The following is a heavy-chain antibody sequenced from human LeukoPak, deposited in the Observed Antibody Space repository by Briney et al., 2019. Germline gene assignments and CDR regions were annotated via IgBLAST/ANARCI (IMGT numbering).Heavy chain of an antibody. D-gene: IGHD2-15*01. V-gene: IGHV3-30*18. J-gene: IGHJ4*02. CDR1: GFTFSSYA. CDR2: ISYDGSNK. Sequence: PGGSLRLSCAASGFTFSSYAMHWVRQAPGKGLEWVAVISYDGSNKYYADSVKGRFTISRDNSKNTLYLQMNSLRAEDTAVYYCAKWGCSGGSCYPFGYWGQGTLVTVSS. CDR3: AKWGCSGGSCYPFGY.